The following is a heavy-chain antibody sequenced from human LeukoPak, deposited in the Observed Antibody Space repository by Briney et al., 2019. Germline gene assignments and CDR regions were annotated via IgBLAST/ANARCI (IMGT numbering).Heavy chain of an antibody. CDR3: ARHAVVTPYYYYGMDV. J-gene: IGHJ6*02. V-gene: IGHV5-10-1*01. Sequence: GESLKISCKGSGYSFTSYWISWVRQMPGKGLEWMGRIDPSDSYTNYGPSFQGHVTISADKSISTAYLQWSSLKASDTAMYYCARHAVVTPYYYYGMDVWGQGTTVTVSS. CDR1: GYSFTSYW. CDR2: IDPSDSYT. D-gene: IGHD2-21*02.